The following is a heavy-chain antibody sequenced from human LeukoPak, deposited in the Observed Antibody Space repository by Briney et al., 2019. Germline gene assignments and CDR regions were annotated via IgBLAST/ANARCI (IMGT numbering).Heavy chain of an antibody. Sequence: PGGSLRLSCAASGFTFSSYEMNWVRQAPGKGLEWVSYMSSSGSTIYYADSVKGRFTISRDHAKNSLYLQMNSLITEDTAVYYCASTRSGYLFDYWGQGTLVTVSS. J-gene: IGHJ4*02. CDR1: GFTFSSYE. CDR2: MSSSGSTI. CDR3: ASTRSGYLFDY. V-gene: IGHV3-48*03. D-gene: IGHD5-12*01.